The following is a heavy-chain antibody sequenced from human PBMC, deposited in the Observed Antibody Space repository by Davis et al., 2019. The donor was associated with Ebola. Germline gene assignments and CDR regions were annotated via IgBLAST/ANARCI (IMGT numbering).Heavy chain of an antibody. CDR1: GYTFTRYG. D-gene: IGHD3-10*01. CDR2: ISAYNGNT. V-gene: IGHV1-18*01. Sequence: AASVKVSCKASGYTFTRYGISWVRQAPGQGLEWMGWISAYNGNTNYEQNLQGRVTMTTDTSTSTAYMEVRSLRYDDTAVYYCARAVTMVLPSGWFDPWGQGTLVTVSS. CDR3: ARAVTMVLPSGWFDP. J-gene: IGHJ5*02.